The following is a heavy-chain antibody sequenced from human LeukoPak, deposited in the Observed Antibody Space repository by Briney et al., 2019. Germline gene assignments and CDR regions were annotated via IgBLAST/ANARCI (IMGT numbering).Heavy chain of an antibody. CDR3: ARGRRYFDWLSKQPLFDY. D-gene: IGHD3-9*01. CDR1: GGSFSGYY. V-gene: IGHV4-34*01. CDR2: INHSGST. Sequence: KPSETLSLTCAVYGGSFSGYYWSWIRQPPGKGLEWIGEINHSGSTNYNPSLKSRVTISVDTSKNQFSLKLSSVTAADTAVYYCARGRRYFDWLSKQPLFDYWGQGTLVTVSS. J-gene: IGHJ4*02.